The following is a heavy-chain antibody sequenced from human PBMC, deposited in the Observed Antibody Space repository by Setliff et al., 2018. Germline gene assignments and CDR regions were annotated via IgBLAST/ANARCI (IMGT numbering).Heavy chain of an antibody. CDR1: GYTFTSYG. J-gene: IGHJ3*02. CDR2: ISTYNGDT. CDR3: VRDGVSSGWYPDAFDI. Sequence: ASVKVSCKASGYTFTSYGISWVRQAPGLGLEWMGWISTYNGDTDYAQKLQDRLTMTTDTSTSTVYMELRSLRSDDTAVYYCVRDGVSSGWYPDAFDIWGQGTMVTVSS. D-gene: IGHD6-19*01. V-gene: IGHV1-18*01.